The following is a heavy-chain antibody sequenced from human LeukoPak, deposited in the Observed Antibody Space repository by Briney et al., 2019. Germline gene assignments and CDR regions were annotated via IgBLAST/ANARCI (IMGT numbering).Heavy chain of an antibody. Sequence: SQTLSLTCAVYGGSLSGYYWNCIRQAPGKGLEWIGQIDHSGSTNYNPSLKSRVTISQYTSKDQIFLKVSSVTAADTAVYYCANGGPNYYSGYWGEGSLVTVSS. CDR1: GGSLSGYY. CDR3: ANGGPNYYSGY. J-gene: IGHJ4*02. CDR2: IDHSGST. V-gene: IGHV4-34*01. D-gene: IGHD3-22*01.